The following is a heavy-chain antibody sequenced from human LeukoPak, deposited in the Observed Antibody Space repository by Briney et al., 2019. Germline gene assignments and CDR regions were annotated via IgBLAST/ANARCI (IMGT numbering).Heavy chain of an antibody. CDR2: IIPIFGTA. V-gene: IGHV1-69*13. CDR3: ASTYYYDSSGYYPFDY. J-gene: IGHJ4*02. D-gene: IGHD3-22*01. Sequence: SVKVSCKASGGTFSSYAISWVRQAPGQGLEWMGGIIPIFGTANYAQKFQGRVTITADESTSTAYMELSSLRSEDTAVYYCASTYYYDSSGYYPFDYWGQGTLVTVSS. CDR1: GGTFSSYA.